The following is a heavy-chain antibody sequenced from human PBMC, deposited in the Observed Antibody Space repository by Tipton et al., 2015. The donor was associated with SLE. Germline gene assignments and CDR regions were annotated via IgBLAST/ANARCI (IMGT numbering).Heavy chain of an antibody. V-gene: IGHV4-61*01. Sequence: LRLSCTVSGGSISSSNYYWSWIRQPPGKGLEWIGCIYFSGSTNYNPSLRSRVTMSVDSSNSQFSLKLSSVTAADTAVYYCARDGGAAAENYNYHMDVWGIGTTVTVSS. CDR2: IYFSGST. D-gene: IGHD6-13*01. J-gene: IGHJ6*03. CDR3: ARDGGAAAENYNYHMDV. CDR1: GGSISSSNYY.